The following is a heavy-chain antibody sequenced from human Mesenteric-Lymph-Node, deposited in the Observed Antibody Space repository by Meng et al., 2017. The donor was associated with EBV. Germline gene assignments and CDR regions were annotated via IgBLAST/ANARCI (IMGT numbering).Heavy chain of an antibody. CDR3: ANWGDHYSDSGNYYYDMDV. CDR2: IMPIFGTP. V-gene: IGHV1-69*06. CDR1: GATFSRYA. J-gene: IGHJ6*02. Sequence: QVQLVQSGSEVKKPGSSVQVSCKASGATFSRYAISWVRQAPGQGLEWMGGIMPIFGTPDYAQKFQGRLTIIADKSTSTVYMELSSLRSEDTAVYYCANWGDHYSDSGNYYYDMDVWGQGTTVTVSS. D-gene: IGHD1-26*01.